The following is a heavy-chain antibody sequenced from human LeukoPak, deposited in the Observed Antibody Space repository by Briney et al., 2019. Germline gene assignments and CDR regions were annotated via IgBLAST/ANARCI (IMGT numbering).Heavy chain of an antibody. CDR3: ARDQDQPLYYYDSSGDDY. Sequence: ASVKVSCKASGYTFTGYYMHWVRQAPGQGLEWMGWINPNSGGTNYAQKFQGRVTMTRDTSISTAYMELSRLRSDDTAVYCCARDQDQPLYYYDSSGDDYWGQGTLVTVSS. CDR2: INPNSGGT. CDR1: GYTFTGYY. V-gene: IGHV1-2*02. D-gene: IGHD3-22*01. J-gene: IGHJ4*02.